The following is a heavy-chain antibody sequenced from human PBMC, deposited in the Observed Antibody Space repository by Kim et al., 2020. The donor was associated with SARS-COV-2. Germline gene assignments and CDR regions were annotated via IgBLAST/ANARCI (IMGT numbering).Heavy chain of an antibody. J-gene: IGHJ5*02. CDR2: VYHTGST. V-gene: IGHV4-59*01. CDR3: ASTGVGAVGWFDP. Sequence: SETLSLTCSVSGGAIRGYYWAWILQPPGKRLEWIGYVYHTGSTNYNPSLRGRVTISLDTSKRQVSLTLTSVIAADTAVYYCASTGVGAVGWFDPWGQGTLVSVSS. D-gene: IGHD1-26*01. CDR1: GGAIRGYY.